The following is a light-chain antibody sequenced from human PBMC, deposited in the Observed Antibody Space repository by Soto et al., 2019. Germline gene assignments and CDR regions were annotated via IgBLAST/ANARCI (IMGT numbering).Light chain of an antibody. CDR3: SSYTITSTVV. CDR1: SSDIAVYSY. Sequence: QSALTQPASVSGSPGQSITISCTGTSSDIAVYSYVSWFQQHPGKAPKLIIYDVSNRPSGVSSRFSGSKSGNTASLTISGLQAEAESDYYCSSYTITSTVVFGGGTKLTVL. CDR2: DVS. J-gene: IGLJ2*01. V-gene: IGLV2-14*01.